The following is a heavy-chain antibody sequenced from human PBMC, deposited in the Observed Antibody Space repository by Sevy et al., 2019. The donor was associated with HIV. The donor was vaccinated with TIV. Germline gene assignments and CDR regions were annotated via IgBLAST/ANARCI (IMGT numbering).Heavy chain of an antibody. D-gene: IGHD2-21*02. CDR3: ARGHRRGVTVYYYGMDV. CDR2: ISSSSSYI. V-gene: IGHV3-21*01. J-gene: IGHJ6*02. Sequence: GGSLRLSCAASGFTFSSYSMNWVRQAPGKGLELVSSISSSSSYIYYADSVKGRFTISRDNAKNSLYLQMNSLRAEDTAVYYCARGHRRGVTVYYYGMDVWGQGTTVTVSS. CDR1: GFTFSSYS.